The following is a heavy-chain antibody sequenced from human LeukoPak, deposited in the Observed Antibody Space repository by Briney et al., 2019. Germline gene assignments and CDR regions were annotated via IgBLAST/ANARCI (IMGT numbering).Heavy chain of an antibody. CDR3: ARESYRYCYSTSGPNWYDP. D-gene: IGHD2/OR15-2a*01. V-gene: IGHV4-39*02. Sequence: PSETLSLTCTVSGGSISSSSYYWGWIRQPPGKGLEWIGSIHYSGSTYYNPSLKSRVALSVDTFKNQFSLKLSSVTAADTAVYYCARESYRYCYSTSGPNWYDPWGQGTLVTVSS. J-gene: IGHJ5*02. CDR2: IHYSGST. CDR1: GGSISSSSYY.